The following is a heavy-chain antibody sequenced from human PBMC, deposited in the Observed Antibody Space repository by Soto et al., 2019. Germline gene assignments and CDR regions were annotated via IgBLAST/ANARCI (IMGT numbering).Heavy chain of an antibody. V-gene: IGHV4-59*08. Sequence: QVQLQESGPGLVKPSETLSLTCTVSGGSISSYYWRWIRQPPGKGLEWIGYIYYSGSTNYNPSLKSRVTISVDTSKNQFSLKLSSVTAADTAVYYCARVMDYYYYMDVWGKGTTVTVSS. CDR3: ARVMDYYYYMDV. J-gene: IGHJ6*03. CDR2: IYYSGST. CDR1: GGSISSYY.